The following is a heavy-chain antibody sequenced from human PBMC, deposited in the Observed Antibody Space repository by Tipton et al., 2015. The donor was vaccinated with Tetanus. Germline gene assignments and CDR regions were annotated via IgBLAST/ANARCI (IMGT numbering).Heavy chain of an antibody. CDR3: AKDSPGGGARYFQH. Sequence: SLRLSCAASGFTFSSYGMHWVRQAPGKGLEWVAVISYDGSNKYYADSVKGRFTISRDNSKNTLYLQMNSLRAEDTAVYYCAKDSPGGGARYFQHWGQGTLVTVSS. V-gene: IGHV3-30*18. J-gene: IGHJ1*01. CDR1: GFTFSSYG. CDR2: ISYDGSNK. D-gene: IGHD1-26*01.